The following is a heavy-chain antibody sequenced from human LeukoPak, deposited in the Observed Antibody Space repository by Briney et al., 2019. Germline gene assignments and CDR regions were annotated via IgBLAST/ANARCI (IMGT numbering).Heavy chain of an antibody. D-gene: IGHD2-2*01. CDR1: GFTFSSYG. Sequence: PGGSLRLSCAASGFTFSSYGMHWVRQAPGKGLEWVAFIRYDGSNKYYADSVKGRFTISRDNSKNTLYLQMNSLRAEDTAVYYCAKDQALWYCSSTSCPGGFDYWGQGTLVTVSS. CDR2: IRYDGSNK. V-gene: IGHV3-30*02. CDR3: AKDQALWYCSSTSCPGGFDY. J-gene: IGHJ4*02.